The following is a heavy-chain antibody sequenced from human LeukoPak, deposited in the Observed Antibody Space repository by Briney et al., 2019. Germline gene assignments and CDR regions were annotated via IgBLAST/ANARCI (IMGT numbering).Heavy chain of an antibody. CDR2: VYYSGST. Sequence: PSETLSLTCTVSGGSISSSSYYWGWIRQPPGKRLEWLGSVYYSGSTYYNPSLKSRVTISVDTSKNQFSLKLSSVTAADTAVYYCASLPNPRLGYCSGGSCYFDYWGQGTLVTVSS. J-gene: IGHJ4*02. D-gene: IGHD2-15*01. CDR1: GGSISSSSYY. CDR3: ASLPNPRLGYCSGGSCYFDY. V-gene: IGHV4-39*01.